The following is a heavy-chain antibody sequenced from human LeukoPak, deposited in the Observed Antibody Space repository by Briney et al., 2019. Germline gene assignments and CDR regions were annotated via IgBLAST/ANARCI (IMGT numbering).Heavy chain of an antibody. Sequence: GGSLRLSCAASGFNFNTYTMNWVRQAPGKGLEWVSSISSDSSYIYYADAVHGRFTVSRDNAKYSLYLQMNSLRAEDTAVYFCAREEAYEQFDYWGQGTLVTVSS. V-gene: IGHV3-21*01. CDR1: GFNFNTYT. D-gene: IGHD5-12*01. CDR3: AREEAYEQFDY. J-gene: IGHJ4*02. CDR2: ISSDSSYI.